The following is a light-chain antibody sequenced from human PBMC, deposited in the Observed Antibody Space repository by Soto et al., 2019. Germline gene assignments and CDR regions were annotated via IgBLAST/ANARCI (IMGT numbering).Light chain of an antibody. CDR1: QSVSTT. CDR2: GAS. Sequence: EIVVTQSPASLSVSPGEGAILSCRASQSVSTTLAWYQQKPGQAPRLLIYGASTRATGIPARFSGSGSGTEFTLTISSLQSEDFAVYYCQQYNKWPPITFGQGTRLEIK. CDR3: QQYNKWPPIT. J-gene: IGKJ5*01. V-gene: IGKV3-15*01.